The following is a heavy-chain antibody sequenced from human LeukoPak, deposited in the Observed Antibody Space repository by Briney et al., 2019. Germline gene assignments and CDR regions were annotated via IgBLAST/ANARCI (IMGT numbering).Heavy chain of an antibody. J-gene: IGHJ3*02. CDR3: ASPMFMVRGGFDI. CDR1: GFTFSSHA. V-gene: IGHV3-23*01. Sequence: PGWSLRLSCAASGFTFSSHAMSWVRQAPGKGLEWVSAISGSGGSTYYADSVKGRFTISRDNSKNTLYLQMNSLRAEDTAVYYCASPMFMVRGGFDIWGQGTMVTVSS. D-gene: IGHD3-10*01. CDR2: ISGSGGST.